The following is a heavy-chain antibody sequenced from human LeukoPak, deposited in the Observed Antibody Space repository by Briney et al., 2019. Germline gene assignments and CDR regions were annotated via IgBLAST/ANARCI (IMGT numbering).Heavy chain of an antibody. D-gene: IGHD7-27*01. CDR2: IYYTGST. Sequence: SETLSLTCTVSGDSISSGTYYWSWIRQHPGKGLEWIGYIYYTGSTYYNLSLKSRLTISVDTSMNQFSLNLSSVTAADTAVYYCARKLGTYWSFDLWGRGTLVTVSS. CDR3: ARKLGTYWSFDL. V-gene: IGHV4-31*03. CDR1: GDSISSGTYY. J-gene: IGHJ2*01.